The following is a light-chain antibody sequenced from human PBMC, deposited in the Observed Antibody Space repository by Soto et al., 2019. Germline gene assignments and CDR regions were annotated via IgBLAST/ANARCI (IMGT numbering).Light chain of an antibody. Sequence: EFVLTQSPGTLSLSPGARAPLSCRASQTVRNNYLAWYQQKPGQAPRLLIYDASSRATGIPDRFSGGGSGTDFTLTISRLEPEDFAVYYCQQRSNWITFGQGTRLEIK. V-gene: IGKV3D-20*02. J-gene: IGKJ5*01. CDR2: DAS. CDR3: QQRSNWIT. CDR1: QTVRNNY.